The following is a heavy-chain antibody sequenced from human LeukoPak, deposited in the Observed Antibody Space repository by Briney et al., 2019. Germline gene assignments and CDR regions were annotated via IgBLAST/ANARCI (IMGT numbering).Heavy chain of an antibody. Sequence: ASVKVSCKASGGTFSSYAISWVRQAPGQGLEWMGGIIPIFGTANYAQKFQGRVTITADESTSTAYMELSSLRSEDTAVYYCARDRPSRTFGGVIAAIDYWGQGTLVTVSS. CDR1: GGTFSSYA. CDR3: ARDRPSRTFGGVIAAIDY. CDR2: IIPIFGTA. D-gene: IGHD3-16*02. V-gene: IGHV1-69*13. J-gene: IGHJ4*02.